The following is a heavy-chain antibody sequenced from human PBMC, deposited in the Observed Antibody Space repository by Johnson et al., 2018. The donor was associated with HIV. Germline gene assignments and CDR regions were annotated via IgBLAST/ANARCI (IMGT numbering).Heavy chain of an antibody. Sequence: VQLVESGGGLVQPGEGSLRLSCVASGFSFRDFAMSWVRQAPGKGLQWVSAISGNGESPYYADSVKGRFTISRDNSENTLYLQMNSLRAEDTALYYCAREPSSSYAFDIWGQGTMVTVSS. CDR2: ISGNGESP. D-gene: IGHD6-13*01. V-gene: IGHV3-23*04. CDR1: GFSFRDFA. J-gene: IGHJ3*02. CDR3: AREPSSSYAFDI.